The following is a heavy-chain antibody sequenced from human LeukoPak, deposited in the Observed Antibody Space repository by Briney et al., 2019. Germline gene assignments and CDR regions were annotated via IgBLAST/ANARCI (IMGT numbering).Heavy chain of an antibody. J-gene: IGHJ4*02. Sequence: GGSLRLSCAASGFTLSRYSMNWVRQAPGKGLEWVSSISSGSSYIYYAGSVKGRFTISRDNAKNSLYMQMNSLRAEDTAVYYCARVQIYYDSTGSYYSYYFDYWGQGTLVTVSS. D-gene: IGHD3-22*01. CDR3: ARVQIYYDSTGSYYSYYFDY. CDR1: GFTLSRYS. V-gene: IGHV3-21*01. CDR2: ISSGSSYI.